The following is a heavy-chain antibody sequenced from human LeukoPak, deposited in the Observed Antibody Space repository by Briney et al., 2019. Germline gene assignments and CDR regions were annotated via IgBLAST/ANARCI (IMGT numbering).Heavy chain of an antibody. CDR1: GYTFVNYY. J-gene: IGHJ4*02. D-gene: IGHD1-7*01. CDR2: INPSGGST. V-gene: IGHV1-46*01. Sequence: SVPVSCKASGYTFVNYYIHWVRQAPGQGLEWMGIINPSGGSTSYAQKFQGRVTVTRDTSTSTVYMELSSLRSEDTAVYYCARDPNYADLDYWGQGTLVTVSS. CDR3: ARDPNYADLDY.